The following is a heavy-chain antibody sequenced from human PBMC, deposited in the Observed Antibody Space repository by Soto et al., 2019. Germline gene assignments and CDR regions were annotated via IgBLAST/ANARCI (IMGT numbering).Heavy chain of an antibody. D-gene: IGHD5-12*01. Sequence: QVQLVESGGGVVQPGRSLRLSCAASGFTFSSYGMHWVRQAPGKGLEWVAVIRYDGSNKYYADSVKGRFTISRDNSKNTLYLQMNSLRAEDTAVYYCARDLRGYSGYDYFDYWGQGTLVTVSS. J-gene: IGHJ4*02. V-gene: IGHV3-33*01. CDR1: GFTFSSYG. CDR3: ARDLRGYSGYDYFDY. CDR2: IRYDGSNK.